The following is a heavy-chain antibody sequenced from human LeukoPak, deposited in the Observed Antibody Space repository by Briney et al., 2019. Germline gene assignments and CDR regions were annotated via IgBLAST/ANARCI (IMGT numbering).Heavy chain of an antibody. CDR1: GFTFSSYG. CDR2: IRYDGSNK. D-gene: IGHD4-17*01. Sequence: PGGSLRLSCAASGFTFSSYGMHWVRQAPGKGLEWVAFIRYDGSNKYYADSVKGRFTISRDNSKNTLYLQMNSLRAEDTAVYYCAKTTTTVTTLDYWGQGTLVTVSS. V-gene: IGHV3-30*02. J-gene: IGHJ4*02. CDR3: AKTTTTVTTLDY.